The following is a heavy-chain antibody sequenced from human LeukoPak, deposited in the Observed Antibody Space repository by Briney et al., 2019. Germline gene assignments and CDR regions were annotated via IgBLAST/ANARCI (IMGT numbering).Heavy chain of an antibody. V-gene: IGHV4-34*01. CDR3: ARHPLRDGYNN. Sequence: SETLSLTCAVYGGSFSGYYWSWIRQPPGKGLEWIGEINHSGSTNYNPSLKSRVTISVDTSKNQFSLKLSSVTAADTAVYYCARHPLRDGYNNWGQGTLVTVSS. D-gene: IGHD5-24*01. J-gene: IGHJ4*02. CDR2: INHSGST. CDR1: GGSFSGYY.